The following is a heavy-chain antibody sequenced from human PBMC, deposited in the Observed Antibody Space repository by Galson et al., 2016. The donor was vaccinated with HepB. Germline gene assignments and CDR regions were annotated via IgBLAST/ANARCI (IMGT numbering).Heavy chain of an antibody. CDR3: ARGGYSRTWYQVLYYYGMDV. Sequence: SLRLSCAVSGFTFSSYPMHWVRQAPGKGLEWVAVIWYDGSNKYYADSVKGRLTISRDNSKNTLYLQMNSLRVEDTAVYYCARGGYSRTWYQVLYYYGMDVWGKGTPVTVSS. J-gene: IGHJ6*04. CDR2: IWYDGSNK. V-gene: IGHV3-30-3*01. CDR1: GFTFSSYP. D-gene: IGHD6-13*01.